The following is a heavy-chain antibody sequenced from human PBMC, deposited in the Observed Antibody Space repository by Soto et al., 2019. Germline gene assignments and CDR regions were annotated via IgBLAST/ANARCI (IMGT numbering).Heavy chain of an antibody. D-gene: IGHD1-1*01. V-gene: IGHV3-74*01. J-gene: IGHJ4*02. Sequence: GSLRLSCAASGFSFSMYWMHWVRQVPGKGPEWVSRINDDGISTNYADPVKGRFTISRDNAKNTLYLQMNALRVEDTGVYYCTRGPRPTSTGTGDFWGQGTLVTVSS. CDR1: GFSFSMYW. CDR2: INDDGIST. CDR3: TRGPRPTSTGTGDF.